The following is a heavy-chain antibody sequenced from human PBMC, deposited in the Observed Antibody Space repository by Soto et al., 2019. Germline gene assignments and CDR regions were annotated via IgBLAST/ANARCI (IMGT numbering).Heavy chain of an antibody. V-gene: IGHV4-59*01. D-gene: IGHD4-17*01. Sequence: QVQLRESGPGLVKPSETLSLTCTVSGGSISLYYWNWIRQSPGKGLEWIGYMCYSGSTNYRSSLKSRVTISGDTSKNQFSLRLRSVTAADTAVYFCARSTGYGDSYFDYWGQGALVTVSS. CDR2: MCYSGST. J-gene: IGHJ4*02. CDR1: GGSISLYY. CDR3: ARSTGYGDSYFDY.